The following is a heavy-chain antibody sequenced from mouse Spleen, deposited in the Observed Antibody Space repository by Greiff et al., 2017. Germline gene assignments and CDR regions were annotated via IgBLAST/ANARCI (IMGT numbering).Heavy chain of an antibody. CDR1: GYAFSSSW. CDR3: ARGDGNAWFAY. J-gene: IGHJ3*01. Sequence: LQESGPELVKPGASVKISCKASGYAFSSSWMNWVKQRPGKGLEWIGRIYPGDGDTNYNGKFKGKATLTADKSSSTAYMQLSSLTSEDSAVYFCARGDGNAWFAYWGQGTLVTVSA. V-gene: IGHV1-82*01. CDR2: IYPGDGDT. D-gene: IGHD2-1*01.